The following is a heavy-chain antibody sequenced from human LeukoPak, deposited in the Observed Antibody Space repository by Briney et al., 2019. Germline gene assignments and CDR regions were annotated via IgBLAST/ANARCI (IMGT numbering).Heavy chain of an antibody. CDR1: GGSISSHY. V-gene: IGHV4-59*11. D-gene: IGHD3-22*01. J-gene: IGHJ3*02. CDR2: IYYSGST. CDR3: ARDSYDSSGYYGAFDI. Sequence: SETLSLTCTVSGGSISSHYWSWIRQPPGKGLEWIGYIYYSGSTNYNPSLKSRVTISVDTSKNQFSLKLSSVTAADTAVYYCARDSYDSSGYYGAFDIWGQGTMVTVSS.